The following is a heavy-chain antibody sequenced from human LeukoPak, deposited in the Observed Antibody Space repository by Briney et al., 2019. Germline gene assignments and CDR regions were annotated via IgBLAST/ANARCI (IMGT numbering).Heavy chain of an antibody. D-gene: IGHD1-1*01. Sequence: GASVKVSCKASGYTFTSYDINWVRQATGQGLEWMGWMNPNSGNTGYAQKFQGRVTMTRDTSISTAYMELSRLRSDDTAVYYCARDDDQTRGWFDPWGQGTLVTVSS. V-gene: IGHV1-8*01. J-gene: IGHJ5*02. CDR3: ARDDDQTRGWFDP. CDR2: MNPNSGNT. CDR1: GYTFTSYD.